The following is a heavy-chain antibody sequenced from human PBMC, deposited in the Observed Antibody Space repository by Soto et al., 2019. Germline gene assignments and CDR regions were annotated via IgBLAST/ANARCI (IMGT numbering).Heavy chain of an antibody. CDR1: GFTFSDYY. D-gene: IGHD6-25*01. J-gene: IGHJ4*02. CDR2: ISSRRSFT. V-gene: IGHV3-11*06. CDR3: ARAGEGIAAAGENY. Sequence: QVQLVESGGGVVKPGGSLRLSCAASGFTFSDYYMSWIRQAPGKGLEWVSDISSRRSFTNYADSVKGRFTISRDNAKNSLYLQMNSLRAEDTAVYYCARAGEGIAAAGENYWGQGTQVTVSS.